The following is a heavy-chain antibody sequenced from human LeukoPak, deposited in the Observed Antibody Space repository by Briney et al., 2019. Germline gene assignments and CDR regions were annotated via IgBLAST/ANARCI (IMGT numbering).Heavy chain of an antibody. Sequence: SETLSLTCAVYGGSFSGYYWSWIRQPPGKGLEWIGEINHSGSTNYNPSLKSRVTISVDTSKNQFSLKLSSVTAADTAVYYCARRGGYCSSTSCLYRFDPWGQGTLVTVSS. D-gene: IGHD2-2*01. V-gene: IGHV4-34*01. CDR2: INHSGST. CDR1: GGSFSGYY. CDR3: ARRGGYCSSTSCLYRFDP. J-gene: IGHJ5*02.